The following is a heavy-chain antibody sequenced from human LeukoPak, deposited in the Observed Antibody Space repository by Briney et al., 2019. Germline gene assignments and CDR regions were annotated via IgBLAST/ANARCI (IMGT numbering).Heavy chain of an antibody. CDR3: ARLVGPGISLSGYYYGMDV. J-gene: IGHJ6*02. CDR1: GFTFSNYN. CDR2: ISSTSSYI. Sequence: GGSLRLSCAASGFTFSNYNFYWVRQAPGKGLEWVSSISSTSSYIYYADSVKGRFTISRDNAKNSLYLQMNSLRAEDTAVYYCARLVGPGISLSGYYYGMDVWGQGTTVTVSS. V-gene: IGHV3-21*06. D-gene: IGHD3-22*01.